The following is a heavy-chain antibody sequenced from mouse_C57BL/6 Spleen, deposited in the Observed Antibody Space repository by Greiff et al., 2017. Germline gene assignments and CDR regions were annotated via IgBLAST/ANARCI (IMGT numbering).Heavy chain of an antibody. CDR1: GYTFTSYW. Sequence: QVQLQQSGAELVKPGASVKMSCKASGYTFTSYWITWVKQRPGQGLEWIGDIYPGSGSTNYNEKFKSKATLTVDTSSSTAYMQLSSLTSEDSAVYYCASEDYYGSSSWFAYWGQGTLVTVSA. D-gene: IGHD1-1*01. V-gene: IGHV1-55*01. CDR2: IYPGSGST. CDR3: ASEDYYGSSSWFAY. J-gene: IGHJ3*01.